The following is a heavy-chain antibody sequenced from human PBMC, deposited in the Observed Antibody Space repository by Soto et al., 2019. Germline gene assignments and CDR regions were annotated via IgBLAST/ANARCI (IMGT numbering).Heavy chain of an antibody. J-gene: IGHJ4*02. V-gene: IGHV4-59*08. CDR3: ARHATFGTGFLVY. Sequence: SETLSLTCTVSGDSITSYYWSWIRQPPGKGLEWMGYIRYSGNTNYNPSLKSRVTISIDTSKNQFSLMLNSVTAADTAVYYCARHATFGTGFLVYWGQGTLVTVSS. CDR1: GDSITSYY. CDR2: IRYSGNT. D-gene: IGHD3-3*01.